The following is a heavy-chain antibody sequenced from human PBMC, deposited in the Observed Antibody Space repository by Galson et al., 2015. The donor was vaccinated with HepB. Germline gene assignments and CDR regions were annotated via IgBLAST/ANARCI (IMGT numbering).Heavy chain of an antibody. V-gene: IGHV3-9*01. Sequence: SLRLSCAASGFTFDNYAMQWVRQVPGRGLEWVSGISWNSGYIDYADSVRGRFTISRDNAKNSLYLQMNSLRDEDTALYYCAKDPEPIPMFYFAFWGQGTLVTVSS. CDR1: GFTFDNYA. D-gene: IGHD3-10*02. CDR3: AKDPEPIPMFYFAF. CDR2: ISWNSGYI. J-gene: IGHJ4*02.